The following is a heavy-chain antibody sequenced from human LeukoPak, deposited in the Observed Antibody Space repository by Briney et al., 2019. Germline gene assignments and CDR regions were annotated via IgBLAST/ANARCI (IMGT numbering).Heavy chain of an antibody. D-gene: IGHD2-2*01. CDR2: INHSGST. J-gene: IGHJ6*02. Sequence: KSSETLSLTCAVYGGSFGGYYWSWIRQPPGKGLEWIGEINHSGSTNYNPSLKSRVTISVDTSKNQFSLKLSSVTAADTAVYYCARDAVDCSSTSCYDYYYYGMDVWGQGTTVTVSS. V-gene: IGHV4-34*01. CDR3: ARDAVDCSSTSCYDYYYYGMDV. CDR1: GGSFGGYY.